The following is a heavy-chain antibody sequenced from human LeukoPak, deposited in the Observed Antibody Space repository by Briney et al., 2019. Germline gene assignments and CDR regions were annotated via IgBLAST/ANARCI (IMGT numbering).Heavy chain of an antibody. V-gene: IGHV1-69*13. CDR1: GGTFSSYA. J-gene: IGHJ4*02. D-gene: IGHD1-26*01. Sequence: ASVKVSCKASGGTFSSYAISWVRQAPGQGLEWMGGIIPIFGTANYAQKFQGRVTITADESTSTAYMELSSLRSEDTAVYYCARVGATDGWAPAPFDYRGQGTLVTVSS. CDR2: IIPIFGTA. CDR3: ARVGATDGWAPAPFDY.